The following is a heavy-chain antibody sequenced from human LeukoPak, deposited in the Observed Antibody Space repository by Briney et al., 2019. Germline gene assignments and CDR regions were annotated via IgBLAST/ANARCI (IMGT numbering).Heavy chain of an antibody. V-gene: IGHV3-30*02. Sequence: GGSLRDSCAASGFTFSSYGIHWVRQAPGKGLEWVTFIRSGGENEYFAESVKGRFTSSRDNSKNTVYLQMNSLRDEDTAVYYCAKDASKGPESSGTVDYWGQGTLVSVSS. J-gene: IGHJ4*02. CDR1: GFTFSSYG. D-gene: IGHD3-22*01. CDR2: IRSGGENE. CDR3: AKDASKGPESSGTVDY.